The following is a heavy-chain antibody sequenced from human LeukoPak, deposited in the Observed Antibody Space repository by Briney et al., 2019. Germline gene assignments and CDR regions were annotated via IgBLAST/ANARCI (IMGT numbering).Heavy chain of an antibody. CDR1: GFTLGSHD. CDR2: VSSGFHA. D-gene: IGHD5-18*01. CDR3: VREARGYHYAYFDY. Sequence: GGSLRLSCTASGFTLGSHDMHWVRQIPGQGLEWVAAVSSGFHAFFADSVQGRFTVSREDARNSLYLQMNSLRAGDTAVYYCVREARGYHYAYFDYWGQGALVTVSS. V-gene: IGHV3-13*01. J-gene: IGHJ4*02.